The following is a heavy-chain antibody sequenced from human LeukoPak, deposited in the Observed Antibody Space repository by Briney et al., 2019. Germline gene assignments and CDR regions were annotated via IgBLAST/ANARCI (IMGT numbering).Heavy chain of an antibody. V-gene: IGHV4-31*03. CDR2: IYYSGST. D-gene: IGHD3-16*01. Sequence: SQTLSLTCTVSGGSISSGGYNWSWIRQHPGKGLEWIGYIYYSGSTYFNPSLKSRVTISVDTSKNQFSLKLSSVTAADTAVYYCARDGGDDGNWFDPWGQGTLVTVSS. J-gene: IGHJ5*02. CDR1: GGSISSGGYN. CDR3: ARDGGDDGNWFDP.